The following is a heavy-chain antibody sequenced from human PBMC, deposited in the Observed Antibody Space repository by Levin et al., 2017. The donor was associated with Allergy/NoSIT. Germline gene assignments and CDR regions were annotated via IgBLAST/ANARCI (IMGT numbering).Heavy chain of an antibody. CDR1: GFTFSSYG. CDR3: AKQRGSGWILDY. J-gene: IGHJ4*02. CDR2: ISYDGSNK. Sequence: GGSLRLSCAASGFTFSSYGMHWVRQAPGKGLEWVAVISYDGSNKYYADSVKGRFTISRDNSKNTLYLQMNSLRAEDTAVYYCAKQRGSGWILDYWGQGTLVTVSS. V-gene: IGHV3-30*18. D-gene: IGHD6-19*01.